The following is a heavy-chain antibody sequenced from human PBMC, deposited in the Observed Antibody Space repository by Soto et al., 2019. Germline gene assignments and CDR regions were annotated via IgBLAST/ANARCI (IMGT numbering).Heavy chain of an antibody. V-gene: IGHV4-31*02. J-gene: IGHJ3*02. CDR2: IYYSGST. Sequence: SETLSLTCTVSGGSISSGGYYWSWIRQHPGKGLEWIGYIYYSGSTYYNPSLKSRVTISVDTSKNQFSLKLSSVTAADTAVYYCASAGYCSGGSCTDAFDIWGQGTMVTVSS. CDR1: GGSISSGGYY. D-gene: IGHD2-15*01. CDR3: ASAGYCSGGSCTDAFDI.